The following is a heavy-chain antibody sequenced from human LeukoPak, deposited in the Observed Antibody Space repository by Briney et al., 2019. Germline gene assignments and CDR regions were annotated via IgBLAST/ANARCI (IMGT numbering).Heavy chain of an antibody. V-gene: IGHV5-51*01. CDR2: IYPGDSDT. J-gene: IGHJ4*02. D-gene: IGHD2-8*02. Sequence: GESLKISCTGSGYSFIAYWIGWVRQMPGKGLEWMGIIYPGDSDTRYSLSFQGQVTISADKSTATAYLQWSSLKASDNAMYYCTRLTGGDDSDYWGQGTLVTVSS. CDR1: GYSFIAYW. CDR3: TRLTGGDDSDY.